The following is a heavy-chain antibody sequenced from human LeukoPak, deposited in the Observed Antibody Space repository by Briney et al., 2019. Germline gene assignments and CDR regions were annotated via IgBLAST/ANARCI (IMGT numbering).Heavy chain of an antibody. D-gene: IGHD6-6*01. CDR1: GGTFSSSA. J-gene: IGHJ4*02. Sequence: SVKVSCKASGGTFSSSAINWVRQAPGQGLEWMGGIIPIFGTANYAQKFQGRVTITTDESTSTAYMELSSLRSEDTAVYYCAAPVRGSSSARFDYWGQGTLVTVSS. V-gene: IGHV1-69*05. CDR3: AAPVRGSSSARFDY. CDR2: IIPIFGTA.